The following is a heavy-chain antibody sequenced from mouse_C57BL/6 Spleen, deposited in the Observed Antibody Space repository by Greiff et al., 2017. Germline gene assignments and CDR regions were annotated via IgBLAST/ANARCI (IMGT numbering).Heavy chain of an antibody. D-gene: IGHD2-5*01. CDR3: ASYSNYDFDY. CDR1: GYAFSSYW. Sequence: SGASVKISCKASGYAFSSYWMNWVKQRPGKGLEWIGQIYPGDGDTNYNGKFKGKATLTADKSSSTAYMQLSSLTSEDSAVYFCASYSNYDFDYWGQGTTLTVSS. V-gene: IGHV1-80*01. J-gene: IGHJ2*01. CDR2: IYPGDGDT.